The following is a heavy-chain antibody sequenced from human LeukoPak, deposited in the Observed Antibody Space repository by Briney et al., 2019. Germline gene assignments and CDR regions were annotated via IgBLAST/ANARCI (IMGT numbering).Heavy chain of an antibody. CDR3: AKVPLRSGWKVFDY. Sequence: PGGSLRLSCAASGFTFSRSDLSWVRQAPGKGLEWVSVISNSGGSTDYADSVKGRFTISRDNSKNTLYLQMNSLRAEDTAVYYYAKVPLRSGWKVFDYWGQGTLVTVSS. CDR1: GFTFSRSD. CDR2: ISNSGGST. D-gene: IGHD6-19*01. J-gene: IGHJ4*02. V-gene: IGHV3-23*01.